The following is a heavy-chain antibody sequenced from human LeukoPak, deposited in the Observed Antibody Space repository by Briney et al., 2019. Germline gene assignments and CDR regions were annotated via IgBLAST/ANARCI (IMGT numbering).Heavy chain of an antibody. D-gene: IGHD3-22*01. CDR1: GGTFSSYA. J-gene: IGHJ4*02. V-gene: IGHV1-69*13. Sequence: GASVKVSCKASGGTFSSYAISWVRQAPGQGLEWMGGIIPIFGTANYAQKFQGRVTITADESTSTAYMELSSLRSEDTAVYYCARSRYYYDSSGYYDLDYWGQGTLVTVSS. CDR3: ARSRYYYDSSGYYDLDY. CDR2: IIPIFGTA.